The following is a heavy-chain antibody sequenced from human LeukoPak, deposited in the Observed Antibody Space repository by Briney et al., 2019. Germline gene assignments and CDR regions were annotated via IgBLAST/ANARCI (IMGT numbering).Heavy chain of an antibody. V-gene: IGHV1-18*01. J-gene: IGHJ5*02. CDR2: ISAYNGNT. CDR1: GYTFTSYG. CDR3: ARAYYGGNSSWFDP. D-gene: IGHD4-23*01. Sequence: ASVKVSCKASGYTFTSYGISWVRQAPGQGLEWKGWISAYNGNTNYAQKLQGRVTMTTDTSTSTAYMELRSLRSDDTAVYYCARAYYGGNSSWFDPWGQGTLVTVSS.